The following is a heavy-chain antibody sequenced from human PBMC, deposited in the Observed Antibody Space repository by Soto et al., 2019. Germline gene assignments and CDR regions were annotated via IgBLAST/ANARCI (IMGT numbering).Heavy chain of an antibody. CDR1: GGSISYEYYH. CDR2: IHYSGSI. V-gene: IGHV4-30-4*08. D-gene: IGHD2-21*02. J-gene: IGHJ6*02. CDR3: AREDDGGDRDYYGLDV. Sequence: QEQLQQSGPGLVKPSQTLSLTCTVSGGSISYEYYHWTWIRQSPGKGLEWIGYIHYSGSIIYNPSFKSRVTISVDTSKNQFSLQLSSVTAADTAVYFCAREDDGGDRDYYGLDVWGQGTTVTVSS.